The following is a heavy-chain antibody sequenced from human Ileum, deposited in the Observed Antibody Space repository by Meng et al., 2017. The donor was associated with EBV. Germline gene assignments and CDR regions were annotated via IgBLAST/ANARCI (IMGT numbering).Heavy chain of an antibody. D-gene: IGHD3-10*01. CDR3: ARTYYGSYGFDY. CDR1: GYRFTAFG. CDR2: ITTYNGDT. Sequence: QVQLVQSGAEVKKPGALLKVSCKASGYRFTAFGISWVRQAPGQGPEWMGWITTYNGDTKYAQKFQGRVTMTRETSTNTAYMELTSLRSDDTAVYYCARTYYGSYGFDYWGQGTLVTVSS. J-gene: IGHJ4*02. V-gene: IGHV1-18*01.